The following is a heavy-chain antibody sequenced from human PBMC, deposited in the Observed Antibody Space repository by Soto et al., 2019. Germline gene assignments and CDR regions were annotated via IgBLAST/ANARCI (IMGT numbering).Heavy chain of an antibody. CDR2: ISAYNGNT. J-gene: IGHJ6*02. CDR3: ALPAYGPYGMDV. Sequence: ASVKVSCKASGYTFTSYGISCVRRAPGQVLEWMGWISAYNGNTNYAQKLQGRVTMTTDTSTSTAYMELRSLRSDDTAVYYCALPAYGPYGMDVWGQGTTVTVSS. CDR1: GYTFTSYG. V-gene: IGHV1-18*04. D-gene: IGHD3-10*01.